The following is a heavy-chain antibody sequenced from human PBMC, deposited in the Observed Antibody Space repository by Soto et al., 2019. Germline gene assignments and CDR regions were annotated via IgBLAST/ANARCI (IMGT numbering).Heavy chain of an antibody. J-gene: IGHJ5*02. V-gene: IGHV3-21*01. CDR1: GFTFSSYS. CDR3: ARDVNGGFCGA. Sequence: EVKLVESGGGLVKPGGSLRLSCAASGFTFSSYSMNWVRQAPGKGLEWVSTISSRNNDMYYVDSVKGRFTISRDNARNSVYLQMNSLRADDTAEYYCARDVNGGFCGAWGQGTLVTVSS. CDR2: ISSRNNDM. D-gene: IGHD2-21*01.